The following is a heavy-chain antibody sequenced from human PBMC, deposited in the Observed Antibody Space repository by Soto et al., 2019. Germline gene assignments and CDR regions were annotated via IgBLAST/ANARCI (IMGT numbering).Heavy chain of an antibody. CDR3: ARGCYSNYGAGMDV. CDR1: GFTFSRYG. Sequence: GGPLRLSCAASGFTFSRYGMHRVRQAPGKGLEWVAVIWYDGSNKYYADSVKGRFTISRDNSKNTLYLQMNSLRAEDPPLYYCARGCYSNYGAGMDVWGQGTTATVSS. V-gene: IGHV3-33*01. D-gene: IGHD4-4*01. J-gene: IGHJ6*02. CDR2: IWYDGSNK.